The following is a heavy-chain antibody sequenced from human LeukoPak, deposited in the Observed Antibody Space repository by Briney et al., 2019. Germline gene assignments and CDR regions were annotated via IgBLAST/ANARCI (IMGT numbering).Heavy chain of an antibody. CDR2: ISWNSGSI. V-gene: IGHV3-9*01. Sequence: GGSLRLSCAASGFTFDDYAMHWVRQAPGKGLEWVSGISWNSGSIGYADSVKGRFTFSRDNAKNSLYLQMNSLRAEDTALYYCAGQVVVVAATDWFDPWGQGTLVTVSS. D-gene: IGHD2-15*01. CDR3: AGQVVVVAATDWFDP. J-gene: IGHJ5*02. CDR1: GFTFDDYA.